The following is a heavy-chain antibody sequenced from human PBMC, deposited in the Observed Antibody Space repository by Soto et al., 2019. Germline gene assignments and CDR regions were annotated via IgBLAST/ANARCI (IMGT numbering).Heavy chain of an antibody. CDR3: ARDRRYDILTGPDAFDI. Sequence: GASVKVSCKASGYTFTSYAMHWVRQAPGQRLEWMGCINAGNGNTKYSQKFQGRVTITRDTSASTAYMELSSLRSEDTAVYYCARDRRYDILTGPDAFDIWGQGTMVTVSS. CDR1: GYTFTSYA. J-gene: IGHJ3*02. V-gene: IGHV1-3*01. D-gene: IGHD3-9*01. CDR2: INAGNGNT.